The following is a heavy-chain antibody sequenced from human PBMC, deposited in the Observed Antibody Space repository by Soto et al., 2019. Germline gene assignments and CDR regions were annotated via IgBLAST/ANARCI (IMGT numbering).Heavy chain of an antibody. V-gene: IGHV4-31*03. CDR2: IYYTGST. J-gene: IGHJ4*01. D-gene: IGHD1-1*01. CDR3: VIGTRPFEN. Sequence: QVQLQESGPGLLKPSQTLFLTCNVSGASIINGDHYWSWIRQSPGKGLEWIGYIYYTGSTFYTPSLQSRVTISLATSKTQFSLELRSVTAADTAVYYCVIGTRPFENWGQGAPVTVSS. CDR1: GASIINGDHY.